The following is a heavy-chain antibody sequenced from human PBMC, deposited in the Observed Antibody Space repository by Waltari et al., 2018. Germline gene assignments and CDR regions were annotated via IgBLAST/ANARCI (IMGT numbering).Heavy chain of an antibody. Sequence: QVQLQQWGAGLLKPSETLSLTCAVYGGSFSGYYWSWIRQSPGKGLEWIGEINHSGSTNYNPSLERRVTISVDTSQNPFSLKGSSVTAADTAVYYCARQFSSGWYSEYWGQGTLVTVSS. V-gene: IGHV4-34*01. D-gene: IGHD6-19*01. CDR1: GGSFSGYY. CDR2: INHSGST. J-gene: IGHJ4*02. CDR3: ARQFSSGWYSEY.